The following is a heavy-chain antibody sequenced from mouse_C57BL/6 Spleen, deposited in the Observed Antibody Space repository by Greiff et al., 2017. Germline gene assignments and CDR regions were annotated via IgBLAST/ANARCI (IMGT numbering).Heavy chain of an antibody. CDR1: GYTFTSYW. V-gene: IGHV1-7*01. CDR2: INPSSGYT. CDR3: ARCAAQATWYFDY. D-gene: IGHD3-2*02. J-gene: IGHJ2*01. Sequence: VQLQQSGAELAKPGASVKLSCKASGYTFTSYWMHWVKQRPGQGLEWIGYINPSSGYTKYNQKFKDKATLTADKSSSTAYMQLSSLTYEDSAVYDCARCAAQATWYFDYWGQGTTLTVSS.